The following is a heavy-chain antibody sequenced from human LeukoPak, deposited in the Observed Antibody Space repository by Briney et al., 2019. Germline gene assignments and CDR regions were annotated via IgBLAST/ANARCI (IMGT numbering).Heavy chain of an antibody. CDR3: ARVGTPAAPHGGIY. J-gene: IGHJ4*02. Sequence: PSETLSLTCTVSGGSISSGDYYWSWIRQPPGKGLEWIGYIYYSGSTYYNPSLKSRVTISVDTSKNQFSLKLSSVTAADTAVYYCARVGTPAAPHGGIYWGQGTLVTVSS. CDR2: IYYSGST. D-gene: IGHD2-2*01. CDR1: GGSISSGDYY. V-gene: IGHV4-30-4*08.